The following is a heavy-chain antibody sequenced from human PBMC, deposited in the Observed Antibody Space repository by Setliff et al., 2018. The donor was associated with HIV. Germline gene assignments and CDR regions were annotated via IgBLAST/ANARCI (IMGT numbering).Heavy chain of an antibody. CDR1: GFTFSNSL. V-gene: IGHV3-23*01. CDR2: IRGTGGDT. CDR3: ATRQAPRSCYMDV. Sequence: GESLRLSCAASGFTFSNSLMTWVRQAPGKGLEWVSSIRGTGGDTYYSDSVKGRFTISRDNSKNTLYLQMDSLRAEDTAVYYCATRQAPRSCYMDVWSKGTTVTSP. D-gene: IGHD6-6*01. J-gene: IGHJ6*03.